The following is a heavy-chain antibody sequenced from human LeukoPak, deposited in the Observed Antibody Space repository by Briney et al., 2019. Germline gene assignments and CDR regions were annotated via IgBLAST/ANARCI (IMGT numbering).Heavy chain of an antibody. D-gene: IGHD3-10*01. V-gene: IGHV1-2*04. CDR2: INPNSGGT. Sequence: ASVKVSCKASGYTFTGYYMHWVRQAPGQGLEWMGWINPNSGGTNYPQKFQGWVAMTRDTSITTAYMELSRLRSDDTAVYYCARDVGYYDSGSYSWFDPWGQGTLVTVSS. CDR3: ARDVGYYDSGSYSWFDP. CDR1: GYTFTGYY. J-gene: IGHJ5*02.